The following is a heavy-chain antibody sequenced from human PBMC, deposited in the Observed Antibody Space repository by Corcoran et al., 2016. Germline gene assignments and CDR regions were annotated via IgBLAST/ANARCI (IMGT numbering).Heavy chain of an antibody. Sequence: QVQLVQSGAEVKKPGASVKVSCQASGYTFTGYYLHWVRQAPGQGLDWMGWINPNSGGTNYGQKFQGRVTMTRDTSISTAYMELSRLTSDDTALYYCARETPRDGGHEVYSWGQGTLVTVSS. CDR3: ARETPRDGGHEVYS. CDR2: INPNSGGT. J-gene: IGHJ4*02. V-gene: IGHV1-2*02. CDR1: GYTFTGYY.